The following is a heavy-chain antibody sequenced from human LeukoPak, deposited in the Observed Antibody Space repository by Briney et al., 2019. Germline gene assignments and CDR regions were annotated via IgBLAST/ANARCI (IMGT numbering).Heavy chain of an antibody. CDR2: IIPIFGTA. V-gene: IGHV1-69*13. J-gene: IGHJ4*02. CDR1: GGTFSSYA. CDR3: ARGLAEYYYDSSGYFDYYFDY. Sequence: SVTVSCTASGGTFSSYAISWVRQAPGQGLEWMGGIIPIFGTANYAQKFQGRVTITADESTSTAYMELSSLRSEDTAVYYCARGLAEYYYDSSGYFDYYFDYWGQGTLVTVSS. D-gene: IGHD3-22*01.